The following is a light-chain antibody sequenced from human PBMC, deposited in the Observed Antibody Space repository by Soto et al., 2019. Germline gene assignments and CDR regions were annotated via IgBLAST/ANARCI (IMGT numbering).Light chain of an antibody. CDR1: SSDVGGYNF. CDR2: DVS. V-gene: IGLV2-11*01. CDR3: CSYAGSYTWV. J-gene: IGLJ3*02. Sequence: QSVLTQPRSVSGSPGQSVTISCTGTSSDVGGYNFVSWYQQHPGKAPKVMIDDVSKRPSGVPDRFSGSKSGNTASLTISGLQAEDEADYYCCSYAGSYTWVFGGGTKVTVL.